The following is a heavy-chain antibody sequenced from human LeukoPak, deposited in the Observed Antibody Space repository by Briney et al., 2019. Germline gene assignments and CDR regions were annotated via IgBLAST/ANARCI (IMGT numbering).Heavy chain of an antibody. V-gene: IGHV3-33*08. Sequence: GRSLRLSCAASGFTFDDQAMHWVRQAPGKGLEWVAVIWYDGSNKYYADSVKGRFTISRDNSKNTLYLQMNSLRAEDTAVYYCARGGYYYDSSGYFPAGYGMDVWGQGTTVTVSS. CDR1: GFTFDDQA. D-gene: IGHD3-22*01. CDR2: IWYDGSNK. CDR3: ARGGYYYDSSGYFPAGYGMDV. J-gene: IGHJ6*02.